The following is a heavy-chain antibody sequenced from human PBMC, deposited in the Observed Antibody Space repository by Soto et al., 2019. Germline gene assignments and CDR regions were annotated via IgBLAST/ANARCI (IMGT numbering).Heavy chain of an antibody. CDR2: ISSTTNYI. V-gene: IGHV3-21*01. Sequence: PGGSLRLSCAASGFTFTRYSMNWVRQAPGKGLEWVSSISSTTNYIYYGDSMKGRFTISRDNAKSTLYLQMNSLGVEDTALYYCSYDTFGDKDFWGQGTPVTVSS. CDR3: SYDTFGDKDF. J-gene: IGHJ4*02. D-gene: IGHD3-9*01. CDR1: GFTFTRYS.